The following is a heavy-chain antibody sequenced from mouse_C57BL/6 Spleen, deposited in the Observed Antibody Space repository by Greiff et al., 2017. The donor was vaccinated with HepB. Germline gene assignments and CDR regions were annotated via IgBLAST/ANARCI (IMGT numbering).Heavy chain of an antibody. V-gene: IGHV5-6*01. Sequence: EVQVVDSGGDLVKPGGSLKLSCAASGFTFSSYGMSWVRQTPDKRLEWVATISSGGSYTYYPDSVKGRFTISRDNAKNTLYLQMSSLKSEDTAMYYCARQRSTVVASSYWYFDVWGTGTTVTVSS. J-gene: IGHJ1*03. CDR3: ARQRSTVVASSYWYFDV. D-gene: IGHD1-1*01. CDR1: GFTFSSYG. CDR2: ISSGGSYT.